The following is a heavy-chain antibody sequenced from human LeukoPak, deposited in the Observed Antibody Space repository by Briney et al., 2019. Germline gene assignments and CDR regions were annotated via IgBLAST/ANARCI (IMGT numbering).Heavy chain of an antibody. CDR2: INPNSGGT. D-gene: IGHD5-18*01. V-gene: IGHV1-2*02. J-gene: IGHJ6*03. CDR3: ARVDDSNGSDYYYYMDV. CDR1: GYTFTGYY. Sequence: GASVKVSCKASGYTFTGYYMHWVRQAPGQGLEWMGWINPNSGGTNYAQKFQGRVTMTRDTSISTAYMELSRLRSDDTAVYYCARVDDSNGSDYYYYMDVWGKGTTVTVSS.